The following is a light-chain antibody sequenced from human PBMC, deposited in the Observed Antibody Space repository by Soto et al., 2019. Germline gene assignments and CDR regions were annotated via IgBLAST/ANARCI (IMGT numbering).Light chain of an antibody. J-gene: IGKJ2*01. Sequence: DIQMTQSPSSLSASVGDRVTITCRASQSINTYLNWYQQKPGKAPNLLIYAASNLQSGVPSRFSGSGSGTDFPLTISSLQTEDIATYYCQQSYGTPMYTFGQGTKLEIK. CDR1: QSINTY. V-gene: IGKV1-39*01. CDR2: AAS. CDR3: QQSYGTPMYT.